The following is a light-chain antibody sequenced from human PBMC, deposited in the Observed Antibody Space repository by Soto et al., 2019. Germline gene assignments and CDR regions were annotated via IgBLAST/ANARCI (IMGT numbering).Light chain of an antibody. CDR3: LQDYTYPLT. CDR2: AAS. Sequence: QMTQSPSSLSASVGDRVTITCRASQSISSYLNWYQQKPGKAPKLLIYAASSLQSGVPSRFSGSGSGTDFTLTISSLQPEDFATYDCLQDYTYPLTFGGGTKVDIK. V-gene: IGKV1-6*01. J-gene: IGKJ4*01. CDR1: QSISSY.